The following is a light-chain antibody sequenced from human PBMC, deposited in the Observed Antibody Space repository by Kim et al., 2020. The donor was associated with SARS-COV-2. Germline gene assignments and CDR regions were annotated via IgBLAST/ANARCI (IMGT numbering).Light chain of an antibody. Sequence: ASTGDRVTITCRASQDIGSYLAWYQQKPGKAPNLLIYTTSTLQSGVPSRFSGSGSGTDFTLTISCLQSEDYATYYCQQYYSDPRTFGQGTKVEIK. J-gene: IGKJ1*01. CDR1: QDIGSY. V-gene: IGKV1-8*01. CDR3: QQYYSDPRT. CDR2: TTS.